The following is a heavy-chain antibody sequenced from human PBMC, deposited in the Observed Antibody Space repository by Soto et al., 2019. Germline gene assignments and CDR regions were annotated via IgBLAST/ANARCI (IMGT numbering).Heavy chain of an antibody. CDR2: INHSGST. D-gene: IGHD3-10*01. CDR1: GGSFIGYY. CDR3: ARHYYGSGSYYGYYYYYGMDV. J-gene: IGHJ6*02. Sequence: SETLSLTCGVYGGSFIGYYWSWIRQPPGKGLEWIGEINHSGSTNYNPSLKSRVTISVDTSKNQFSLKLSSVTAADTAVYYCARHYYGSGSYYGYYYYYGMDVWGQGTTVTVSS. V-gene: IGHV4-34*01.